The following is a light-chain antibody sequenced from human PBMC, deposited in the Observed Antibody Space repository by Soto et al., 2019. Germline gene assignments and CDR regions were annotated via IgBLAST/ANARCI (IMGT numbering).Light chain of an antibody. Sequence: EIVMTQSPATLSVSPGETASPHCRAPQSAGNFLAWYQQNPGQAPRLLICGASRRATGIPDRVNGRGSGTDFTLTISRLEPEDFAVYYCQQRSDWLTFGGGTKVDIK. V-gene: IGKV3-11*01. CDR2: GAS. CDR3: QQRSDWLT. J-gene: IGKJ4*01. CDR1: QSAGNF.